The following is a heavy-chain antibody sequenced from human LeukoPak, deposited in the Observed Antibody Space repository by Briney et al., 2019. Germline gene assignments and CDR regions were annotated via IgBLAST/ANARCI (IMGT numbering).Heavy chain of an antibody. CDR1: GGTFNNYA. Sequence: SVKVSCKASGGTFNNYATTWVRQAPGQGLEWMGRIIPIFGTVNYAQKFQGRVTISTDESTSTAYMELTSLRSEDTAVYYCARVSYSGTYQGASAFDIWGQGTVVTVSS. J-gene: IGHJ3*02. CDR2: IIPIFGTV. V-gene: IGHV1-69*05. D-gene: IGHD1-26*01. CDR3: ARVSYSGTYQGASAFDI.